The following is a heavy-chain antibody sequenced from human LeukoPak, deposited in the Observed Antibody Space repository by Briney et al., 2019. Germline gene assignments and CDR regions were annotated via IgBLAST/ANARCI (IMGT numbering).Heavy chain of an antibody. D-gene: IGHD6-6*01. CDR3: ARNPAYSSSPVDY. V-gene: IGHV4-38-2*02. Sequence: PSETLSLTCTVSGYSISSGYYWGWIRQPPGKGLEWIGSIYHSGSTYYNPSLKSRVTMSVDTSKNQFSLKLSSVTAADTAVYYCARNPAYSSSPVDYWGQGTLVTVSS. CDR1: GYSISSGYY. J-gene: IGHJ4*02. CDR2: IYHSGST.